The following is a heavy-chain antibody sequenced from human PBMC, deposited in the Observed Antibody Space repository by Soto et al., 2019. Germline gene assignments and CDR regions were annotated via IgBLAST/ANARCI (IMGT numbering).Heavy chain of an antibody. J-gene: IGHJ6*02. Sequence: VQLVESGGGLVQAGGSLRLFCAVSGFTFSSYAMNWVRQAPGKGLEWVSYIGTSGKTIYYADSVRGRFTISRDNAKNSLYLQMNSLGAEDTAVYFCARDPAIYSGKFDYGLDVWGRGTTVTVSS. CDR2: IGTSGKTI. CDR3: ARDPAIYSGKFDYGLDV. D-gene: IGHD4-4*01. V-gene: IGHV3-48*03. CDR1: GFTFSSYA.